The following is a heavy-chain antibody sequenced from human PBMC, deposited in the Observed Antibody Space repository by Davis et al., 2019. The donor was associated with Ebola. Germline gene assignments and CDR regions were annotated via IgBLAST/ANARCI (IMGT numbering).Heavy chain of an antibody. CDR1: GFTFSNAW. CDR3: ARDSGSRDGYNRLDY. J-gene: IGHJ4*02. Sequence: PGGSLRLSCEASGFTFSNAWMNWIRQPPGKGLEWIGYIFDSGSTTYNPSLKSRVTISLDTSKNQVSLKLSSVTAADTAIYYCARDSGSRDGYNRLDYWGQGALVTVSS. D-gene: IGHD5-24*01. V-gene: IGHV4-59*01. CDR2: IFDSGST.